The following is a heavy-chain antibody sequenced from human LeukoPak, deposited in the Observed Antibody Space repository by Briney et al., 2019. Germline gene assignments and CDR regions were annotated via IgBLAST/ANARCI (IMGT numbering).Heavy chain of an antibody. V-gene: IGHV1-69*01. Sequence: SVTVSCKASGGTFTSYAISWVRQAPGQGLEWMGGIIPIFGTANYAQKFQGRVTITADESTSTAYMELSSLTSEDTAVYYCARDIVVVPAVGLNYYYYGMDVWGKGTTVTVSS. D-gene: IGHD2-2*01. CDR2: IIPIFGTA. CDR3: ARDIVVVPAVGLNYYYYGMDV. CDR1: GGTFTSYA. J-gene: IGHJ6*04.